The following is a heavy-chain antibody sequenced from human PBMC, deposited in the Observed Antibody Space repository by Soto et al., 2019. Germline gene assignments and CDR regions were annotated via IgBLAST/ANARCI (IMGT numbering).Heavy chain of an antibody. CDR1: GGSISSGGYS. CDR2: IYHSGSS. Sequence: QLQLQESGSGLVKPSQTLSLTCAVSGGSISSGGYSWTWIRQPPGRGLEWIGYIYHSGSSYYNPSLKSRVTIXVXRTXNQFPLKLSSVTAADTAVYYCARAHYGDYGYGMDVWGQGTTVTVSS. CDR3: ARAHYGDYGYGMDV. D-gene: IGHD4-17*01. V-gene: IGHV4-30-2*01. J-gene: IGHJ6*02.